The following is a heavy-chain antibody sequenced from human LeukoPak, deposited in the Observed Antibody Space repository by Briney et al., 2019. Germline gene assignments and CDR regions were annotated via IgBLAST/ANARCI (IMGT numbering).Heavy chain of an antibody. CDR1: GGSISSYY. CDR2: IYYSGST. J-gene: IGHJ4*02. CDR3: ARKHGYNGPFDY. V-gene: IGHV4-59*01. Sequence: PSETLSLTCTVSGGSISSYYWSWIRQPPGKGLEWIGYIYYSGSTNYNPSLKSRVTISVDTSKNQFSLKLSSVTAADTAVYYCARKHGYNGPFDYWGQGTLVTVSS. D-gene: IGHD5-24*01.